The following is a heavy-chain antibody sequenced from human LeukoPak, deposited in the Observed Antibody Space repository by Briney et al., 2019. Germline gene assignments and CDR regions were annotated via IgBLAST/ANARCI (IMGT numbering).Heavy chain of an antibody. V-gene: IGHV3-7*03. J-gene: IGHJ4*02. D-gene: IGHD1-26*01. Sequence: GGSLRLSCEASGFTFSDYWMSWVRQAPGKGLEWVANINHDGRETYYVDSVKGRFTISRDNAKNSLFLQMNSLRVEDTAVYYCARAGGPGTVDCWGQGTLLTVSS. CDR2: INHDGRET. CDR1: GFTFSDYW. CDR3: ARAGGPGTVDC.